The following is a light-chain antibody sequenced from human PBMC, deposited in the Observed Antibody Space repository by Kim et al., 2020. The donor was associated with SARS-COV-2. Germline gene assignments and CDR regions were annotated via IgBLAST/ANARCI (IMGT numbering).Light chain of an antibody. V-gene: IGLV2-14*03. Sequence: GQSITISCIGFSSDIGAYNYVSWFQQHPGNAPKLMIYDVTKWPSGISNRFSGSKSGNTASLTISGLQAEDEADYYCSSYSSSGAWVFGGGTQLTVL. CDR3: SSYSSSGAWV. J-gene: IGLJ3*02. CDR2: DVT. CDR1: SSDIGAYNY.